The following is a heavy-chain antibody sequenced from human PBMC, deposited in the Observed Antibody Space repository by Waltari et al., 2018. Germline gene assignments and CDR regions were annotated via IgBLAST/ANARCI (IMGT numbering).Heavy chain of an antibody. CDR1: GFTFTNHG. Sequence: QVQLVESGGGVVQSGRSLRLSCVGSGFTFTNHGMNWVRQAPGKGLGWVAVRWYDGSNKNYVDSVKGRFTISRDNSKNTMYLEMNRLRAEDTAVYFCARGDGGSGLGASDIWGQGTMVTVSS. J-gene: IGHJ3*02. CDR2: RWYDGSNK. CDR3: ARGDGGSGLGASDI. D-gene: IGHD3-3*01. V-gene: IGHV3-33*01.